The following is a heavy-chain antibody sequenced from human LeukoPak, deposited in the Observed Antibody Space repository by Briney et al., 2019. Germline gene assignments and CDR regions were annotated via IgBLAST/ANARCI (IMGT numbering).Heavy chain of an antibody. CDR3: ARQYGSGSYYPPFDY. CDR2: IYYSGST. D-gene: IGHD3-10*01. CDR1: GGSISSYF. V-gene: IGHV4-59*01. J-gene: IGHJ4*02. Sequence: SETLSLTCTVSGGSISSYFWSWIRQPPGKGLQWIGYIYYSGSTIYNPSLKSRVTISVDTSKNQFSLKLSSVTAADTAVYYCARQYGSGSYYPPFDYWGQGTLVTVSS.